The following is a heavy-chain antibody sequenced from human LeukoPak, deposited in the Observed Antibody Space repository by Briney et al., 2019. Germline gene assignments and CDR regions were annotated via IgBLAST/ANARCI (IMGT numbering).Heavy chain of an antibody. V-gene: IGHV3-11*01. CDR3: ARDGRDRMATIGGNWFDP. CDR1: GFTFSDYY. CDR2: ISSSGSTI. D-gene: IGHD5-12*01. J-gene: IGHJ5*02. Sequence: GGSLRLSCAASGFTFSDYYMSWIRQAPGKGLEWVSYISSSGSTIYYADSVKGRFTISRDNAKNSLYLQMNSLRAEDTAVYYCARDGRDRMATIGGNWFDPWGQGTLVTVSS.